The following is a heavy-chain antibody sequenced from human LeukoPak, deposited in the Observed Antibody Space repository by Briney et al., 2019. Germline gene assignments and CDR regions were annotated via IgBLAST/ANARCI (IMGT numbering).Heavy chain of an antibody. CDR3: GGEGSGTTNSYYYYYYLYV. CDR2: IYTSGST. D-gene: IGHD1-14*01. J-gene: IGHJ6*03. CDR1: GGSISSYY. Sequence: SETLSLTCTVSGGSISSYYWSWIRQPAGKGLEWIGRIYTSGSTNYNPSLKRGVTMSVDTSKNQFSLKLSSVTAADTAEYYCGGEGSGTTNSYYYYYYLYVWAKGTTLTVSS. V-gene: IGHV4-4*07.